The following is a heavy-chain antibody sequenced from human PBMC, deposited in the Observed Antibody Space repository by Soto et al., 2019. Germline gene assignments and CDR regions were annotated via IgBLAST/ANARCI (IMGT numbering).Heavy chain of an antibody. CDR1: GFNFSSYS. V-gene: IGHV3-21*01. J-gene: IGHJ3*02. CDR2: ISSSSSYI. Sequence: PGGSLRLSCGASGFNFSSYSMNWVRQAPGKGLEWVSSISSSSSYIYYADSVKGRFTISRDNAKNSLYLQMNSLRAENTAVYYCARSTDDLDAFDIWGQGTMVTVSS. D-gene: IGHD3-3*01. CDR3: ARSTDDLDAFDI.